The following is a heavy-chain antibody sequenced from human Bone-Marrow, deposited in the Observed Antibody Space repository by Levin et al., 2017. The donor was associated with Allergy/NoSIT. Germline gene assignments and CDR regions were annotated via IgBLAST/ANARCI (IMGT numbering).Heavy chain of an antibody. V-gene: IGHV3-33*01. Sequence: GGSLRLSCATSGFTFNGYVIHWVRQAPGKGLEWVALIWFDGTDKYYAESVKGRFSVSRDNSKNTVYLQMHNLRAEDTAIYYCARDEGDDSRGYYFDYWGQGTLVTVSS. CDR3: ARDEGDDSRGYYFDY. D-gene: IGHD3-22*01. CDR1: GFTFNGYV. CDR2: IWFDGTDK. J-gene: IGHJ4*02.